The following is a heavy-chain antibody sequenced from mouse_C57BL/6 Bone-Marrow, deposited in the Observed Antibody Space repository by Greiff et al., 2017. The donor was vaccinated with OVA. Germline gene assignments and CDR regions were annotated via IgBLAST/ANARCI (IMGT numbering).Heavy chain of an antibody. CDR2: ISDGGSYT. CDR3: ARRGCYYAMDY. CDR1: GFTFSSYA. V-gene: IGHV5-4*03. J-gene: IGHJ4*01. Sequence: EVMLVESGGGLVKPGGSLKLSCAASGFTFSSYAMSWVRQTPEKRLEWVATISDGGSYTYYPDNVKGRFTISRDNAKNNLYLQMSHLKSEDTAMYYCARRGCYYAMDYWGQGTSVTVSS.